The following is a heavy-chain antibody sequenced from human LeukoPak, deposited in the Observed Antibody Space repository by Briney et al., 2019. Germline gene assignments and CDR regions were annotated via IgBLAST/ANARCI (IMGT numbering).Heavy chain of an antibody. CDR3: AKGLVVSDNYFDN. D-gene: IGHD2-2*01. CDR1: GFSLRTYA. V-gene: IGHV3-23*01. Sequence: GQSLRLSCAASGFSLRTYAMNWVRQVPGKGLEWVSSIGGSDDTTYYADSVKGRFTISSDFSTNTVSLQMTSLRAEDTAVYFCAKGLVVSDNYFDNWGQGTLVTVSS. J-gene: IGHJ4*02. CDR2: IGGSDDTT.